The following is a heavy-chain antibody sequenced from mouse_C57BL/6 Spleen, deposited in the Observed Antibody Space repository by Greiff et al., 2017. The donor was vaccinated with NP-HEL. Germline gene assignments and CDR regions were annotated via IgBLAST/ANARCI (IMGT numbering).Heavy chain of an antibody. CDR1: GYAFSSYW. CDR3: AIYYDYDGDAMDY. CDR2: IYPGDGDT. D-gene: IGHD2-4*01. V-gene: IGHV1-80*01. Sequence: QVQLKESGAELVKPGASVKISCKASGYAFSSYWMNWVKQRPGKGLEWIGQIYPGDGDTNYNGKFKGKATLTADKSSSTAYMQLSSLTSEDSAVYFCAIYYDYDGDAMDYWGQGTSVTVSS. J-gene: IGHJ4*01.